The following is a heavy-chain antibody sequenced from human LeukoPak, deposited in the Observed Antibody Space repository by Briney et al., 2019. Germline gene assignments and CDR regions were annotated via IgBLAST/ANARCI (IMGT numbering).Heavy chain of an antibody. J-gene: IGHJ4*02. CDR2: ISYDGSNK. Sequence: GGSLRLSCAASGFTFSSYAIHWVRQAPGKGLERVAVISYDGSNKYYADSVKGRFTISRDNSKNTLYLQMNSLRAEDTALYYCAKDIEAVAGTRSGLDYWGQGTLVTVSS. CDR1: GFTFSSYA. D-gene: IGHD6-19*01. V-gene: IGHV3-30*04. CDR3: AKDIEAVAGTRSGLDY.